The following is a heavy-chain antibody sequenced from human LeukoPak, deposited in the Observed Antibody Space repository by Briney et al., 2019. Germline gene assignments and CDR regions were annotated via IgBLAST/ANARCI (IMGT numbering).Heavy chain of an antibody. CDR3: TRDRLELRAD. D-gene: IGHD1-7*01. V-gene: IGHV3-49*03. CDR1: GFTFGDYA. Sequence: GGSLRLSCTASGFTFGDYAMSWFGKPPGKGREWVGFIRSKAYGGTTEYAASVKGRFTISRDDSKSIANLQMNSLKTEDTAVYYCTRDRLELRADWGQGTLVTVSS. J-gene: IGHJ4*02. CDR2: IRSKAYGGTT.